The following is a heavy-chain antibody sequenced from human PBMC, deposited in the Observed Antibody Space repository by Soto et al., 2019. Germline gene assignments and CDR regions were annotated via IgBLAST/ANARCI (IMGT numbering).Heavy chain of an antibody. D-gene: IGHD6-19*01. CDR3: AKDVAVAGTGYYYGMDV. CDR1: GFTFSSYA. Sequence: GGSLRLSCAASGFTFSSYAMSWVRQAPGKGLEWVSAISGSGGSTYYADSVKGRFTISRDNSKNTLYLQMNSLRAEDTAVYYCAKDVAVAGTGYYYGMDVWGQGTTVTVSS. CDR2: ISGSGGST. J-gene: IGHJ6*02. V-gene: IGHV3-23*01.